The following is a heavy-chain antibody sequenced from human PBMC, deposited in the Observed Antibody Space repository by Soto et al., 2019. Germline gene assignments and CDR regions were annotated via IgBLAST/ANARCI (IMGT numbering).Heavy chain of an antibody. Sequence: GGSLRLSCAASGFTFSSYCMHWVRQAPGKGLEWVAVISYDGSNKYYADSVKGRFTISRDNSKNTLYLQMNSLRAEDMAVYYCAKDLLDYYYYYYMDVWGKGTTVTVSS. CDR1: GFTFSSYC. J-gene: IGHJ6*03. V-gene: IGHV3-30*18. CDR2: ISYDGSNK. CDR3: AKDLLDYYYYYYMDV.